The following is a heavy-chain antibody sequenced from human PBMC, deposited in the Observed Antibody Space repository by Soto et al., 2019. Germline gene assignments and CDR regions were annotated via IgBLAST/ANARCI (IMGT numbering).Heavy chain of an antibody. CDR3: ARLEALATISYYFDY. V-gene: IGHV4-30-4*01. J-gene: IGHJ4*02. CDR1: GGSISSGDYY. Sequence: SETLSLTCTVSGGSISSGDYYWSWIRQPPGKGLEWIGYIYYSGSTYYNPSLKSRVTISVDTSKNQFSLKLNSVTAADSAVYFCARLEALATISYYFDYWGQGTLVTVSS. CDR2: IYYSGST. D-gene: IGHD1-1*01.